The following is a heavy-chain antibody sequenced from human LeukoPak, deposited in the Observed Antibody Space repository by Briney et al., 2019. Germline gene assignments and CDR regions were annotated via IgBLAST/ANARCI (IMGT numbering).Heavy chain of an antibody. CDR1: GYTFTSYY. D-gene: IGHD2-15*01. CDR2: INPSGGST. V-gene: IGHV1-46*01. J-gene: IGHJ4*02. Sequence: ASVKVSCKASGYTFTSYYMHWVRQAPGQGLEWMGIINPSGGSTSYAQKFQGRVTMTRDTSTSTVYMELSSLRSEDTAVYYCARSTLRVNRSHYIRTPDYWGQGTLVTVSS. CDR3: ARSTLRVNRSHYIRTPDY.